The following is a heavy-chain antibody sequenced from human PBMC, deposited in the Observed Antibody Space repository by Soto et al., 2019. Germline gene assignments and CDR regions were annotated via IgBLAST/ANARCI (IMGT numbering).Heavy chain of an antibody. D-gene: IGHD1-7*01. V-gene: IGHV3-23*01. Sequence: TGGSLRLSCAASGFTFSSYAMSWVRQAPGKGLEWVSAISGSGGSTYYADSVKGRFTISRDNSKNTLYLQMNSLRAEDTAVYYCAKDRNWNYFFDAFDIWGQGTMVTVSS. J-gene: IGHJ3*02. CDR1: GFTFSSYA. CDR3: AKDRNWNYFFDAFDI. CDR2: ISGSGGST.